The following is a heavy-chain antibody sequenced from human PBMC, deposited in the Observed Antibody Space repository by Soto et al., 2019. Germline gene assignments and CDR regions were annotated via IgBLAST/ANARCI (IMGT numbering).Heavy chain of an antibody. Sequence: SVKVSCKASGGSFSSYAISWVRQAPGQGLEWMGGIIPIVGTGNYAQNFQGRVTITADESTSTAYMELSSLRSEDTAMYYCARDLRAAGRPGMDVWGQGTTVTVS. J-gene: IGHJ6*02. D-gene: IGHD6-13*01. CDR2: IIPIVGTG. CDR3: ARDLRAAGRPGMDV. CDR1: GGSFSSYA. V-gene: IGHV1-69*13.